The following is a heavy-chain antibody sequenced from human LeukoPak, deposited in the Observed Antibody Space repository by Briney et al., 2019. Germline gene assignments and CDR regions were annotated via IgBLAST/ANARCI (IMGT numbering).Heavy chain of an antibody. J-gene: IGHJ4*02. CDR2: IYTSETT. V-gene: IGHV4-4*09. CDR3: ARHRSPSSLSFFDI. D-gene: IGHD2-2*01. CDR1: GASISSYY. Sequence: SETLSLTCTVSGASISSYYWSWIRQPPGKGLEWIGYIYTSETTNFNPALRSRVTISIDTTKNQVSLRLSSVTAADTALYYCARHRSPSSLSFFDIWGQGMLVIVSS.